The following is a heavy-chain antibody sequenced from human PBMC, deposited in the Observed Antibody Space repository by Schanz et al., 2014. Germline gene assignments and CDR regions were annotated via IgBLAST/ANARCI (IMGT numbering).Heavy chain of an antibody. V-gene: IGHV3-23*01. CDR1: GFAFSSYG. Sequence: EVQLLESGGGLVQPGGSLRLSCLASGFAFSSYGMNWLRQAPGKGLEWVSVIGVDGTTTYYADSVKGRFTISRDNSKNTLYLQMNSLRPGDTAVYYCARESSNDIVLVPGAVFDHWGQGILVTVSS. D-gene: IGHD2-2*01. CDR2: IGVDGTTT. CDR3: ARESSNDIVLVPGAVFDH. J-gene: IGHJ4*02.